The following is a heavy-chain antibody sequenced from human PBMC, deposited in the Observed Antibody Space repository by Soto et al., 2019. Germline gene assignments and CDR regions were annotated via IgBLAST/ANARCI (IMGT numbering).Heavy chain of an antibody. D-gene: IGHD6-19*01. CDR1: GFTFDDYA. J-gene: IGHJ4*02. CDR2: ISWNSGSI. CDR3: AKDMARIAVANDY. V-gene: IGHV3-9*01. Sequence: GGSLRLSCAASGFTFDDYAMHWVRQAPGKGLEWVSGISWNSGSIGYADSVKGRFTISRDNAKNSLYLQMNSLRAEDTALYYCAKDMARIAVANDYWGQGTLVTVSS.